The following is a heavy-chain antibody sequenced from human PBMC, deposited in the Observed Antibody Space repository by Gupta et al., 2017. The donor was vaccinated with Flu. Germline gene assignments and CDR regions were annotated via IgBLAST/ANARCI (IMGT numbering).Heavy chain of an antibody. CDR1: GYTFTSYG. V-gene: IGHV1-18*01. CDR3: ARVPGSPDFWSGYYREWWFDP. CDR2: ISAYNGNT. J-gene: IGHJ5*02. D-gene: IGHD3-3*01. Sequence: QVQLVQSGAEVKKPGASVKVSCKASGYTFTSYGISWVRQAPGQGLEWMGWISAYNGNTNYAQKLQGRVTMTTDTSTSTAYMELRSLRSDDTAVYYCARVPGSPDFWSGYYREWWFDPWGQGTLVTVSS.